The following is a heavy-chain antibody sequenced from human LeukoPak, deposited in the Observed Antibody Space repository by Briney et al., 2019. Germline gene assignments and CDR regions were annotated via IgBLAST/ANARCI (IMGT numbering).Heavy chain of an antibody. D-gene: IGHD2-2*01. CDR2: IYYSGST. Sequence: PSETLSLTCTVSGGSISSYYWSWIRQPPGKGLEWIGYIYYSGSTNYNPSLKSRVTISVDTSKNQFSLKLSSVTAADTAVYYCAAGCSSTSCHAYFGMDVRGQGTTVTVSS. V-gene: IGHV4-59*01. CDR1: GGSISSYY. CDR3: AAGCSSTSCHAYFGMDV. J-gene: IGHJ6*02.